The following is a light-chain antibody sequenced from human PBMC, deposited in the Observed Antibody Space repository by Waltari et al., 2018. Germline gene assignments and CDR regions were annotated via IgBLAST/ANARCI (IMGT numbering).Light chain of an antibody. V-gene: IGLV3-25*03. Sequence: SYELTQPPSASVSPGQTARITCSGDALPKKYAYWYHQKPGQAPVLVIYKDIERPSGIPERFSGSSSGTTVTLTISGVQAEDEADYYCQSADSSGTRVFGGGTKLTVL. CDR2: KDI. CDR3: QSADSSGTRV. J-gene: IGLJ3*02. CDR1: ALPKKY.